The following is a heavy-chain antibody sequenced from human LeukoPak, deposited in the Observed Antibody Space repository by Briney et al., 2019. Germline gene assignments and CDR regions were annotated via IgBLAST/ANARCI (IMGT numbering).Heavy chain of an antibody. CDR2: IYYSGST. D-gene: IGHD3-3*01. CDR3: AGAGGFFSPFGY. J-gene: IGHJ4*02. Sequence: SETLSLTCTVSGGSISSGGYYWSWIRQHPGKGLEWIGYIYYSGSTYYNPSLKSRVTISVDTSKNQFSLKLSSVTAADTAVYYCAGAGGFFSPFGYWGQGTLVTVSS. V-gene: IGHV4-31*03. CDR1: GGSISSGGYY.